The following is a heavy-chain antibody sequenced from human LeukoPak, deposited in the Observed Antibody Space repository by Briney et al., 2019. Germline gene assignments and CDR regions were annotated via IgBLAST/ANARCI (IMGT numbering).Heavy chain of an antibody. CDR1: GFTFNMYG. V-gene: IGHV3-30*18. J-gene: IGHJ4*02. D-gene: IGHD2-2*01. CDR3: AKAAYCTSTSCHFSGYAQRPLDS. CDR2: IPNDGSTK. Sequence: PGRSLRLSCAASGFTFNMYGMHWVRQAPGKGLEWVAGIPNDGSTKDYADSVKGRSTISRDSSKKSMFLQMNSLRAEDTAVYYCAKAAYCTSTSCHFSGYAQRPLDSWGQGTLVTVSS.